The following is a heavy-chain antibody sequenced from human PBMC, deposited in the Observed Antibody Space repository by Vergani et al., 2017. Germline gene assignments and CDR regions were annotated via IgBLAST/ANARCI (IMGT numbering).Heavy chain of an antibody. CDR3: ARTTYGSLGWFDP. J-gene: IGHJ5*02. CDR2: IFYSGTT. D-gene: IGHD3-16*01. V-gene: IGHV4-31*11. CDR1: GGSISSGDHC. Sequence: QVQLQESGPGVVKPSQTLSLTCAVSGGSISSGDHCWTWIRQRPGKGLEWIGYIFYSGTTYDNPSLRSRLTISVDTSQNQISLKLTSVTAADTAVYYCARTTYGSLGWFDPWGQGTLVTVSS.